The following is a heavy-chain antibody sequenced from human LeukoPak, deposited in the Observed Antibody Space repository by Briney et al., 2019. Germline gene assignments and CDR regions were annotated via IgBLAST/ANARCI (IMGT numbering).Heavy chain of an antibody. Sequence: SETLSLTCTVSGGSISSSSYYWGWIRQPPGKGLEWIGSIYYSGSTYYNPSLKSRVTISVDTSKNQFSLKLSSVTAADTAVYYCARGRLFITMVRGKNWFDPWGQGTLVTVSS. CDR1: GGSISSSSYY. J-gene: IGHJ5*02. CDR2: IYYSGST. CDR3: ARGRLFITMVRGKNWFDP. V-gene: IGHV4-39*01. D-gene: IGHD3-10*01.